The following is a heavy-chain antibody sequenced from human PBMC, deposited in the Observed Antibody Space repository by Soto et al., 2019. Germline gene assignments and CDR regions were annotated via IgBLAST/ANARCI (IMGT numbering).Heavy chain of an antibody. Sequence: QVHLQQSGPGLVRPSQTLSLTCTVSGGSISSDIYHWTWIRQSPGKGLEWIGYIYYSGSIFYNPSFKSRVTISVDTSKNQFSPQLSSVTAADTAVYFCAREDDGGDRDYYGLDVWGQGTTVTVSS. V-gene: IGHV4-30-4*08. CDR2: IYYSGSI. CDR1: GGSISSDIYH. D-gene: IGHD2-21*02. J-gene: IGHJ6*02. CDR3: AREDDGGDRDYYGLDV.